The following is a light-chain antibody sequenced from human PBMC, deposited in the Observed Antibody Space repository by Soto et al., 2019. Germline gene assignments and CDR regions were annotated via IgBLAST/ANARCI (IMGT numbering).Light chain of an antibody. CDR1: SSDVGGYNY. V-gene: IGLV2-8*01. Sequence: QSVLTQPPSASGSPGQTVTISCTGTSSDVGGYNYVSWYQQHPGKAPKLMIHEVSKRPSGVPDRFSGSKSGNTASLIVSGLQAEDEADYYCSSFAGSVYVFGTGTKVTVL. CDR3: SSFAGSVYV. CDR2: EVS. J-gene: IGLJ1*01.